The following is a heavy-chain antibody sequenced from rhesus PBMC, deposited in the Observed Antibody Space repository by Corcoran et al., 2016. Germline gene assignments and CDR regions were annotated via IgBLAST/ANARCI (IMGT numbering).Heavy chain of an antibody. D-gene: IGHD2-27*01. CDR2: ISNGGGSK. V-gene: IGHV3-59*01. CDR3: ARDSVVDRYRGLDS. Sequence: EVQLVESGGGLAKPGGSLRLSCAASGFTFSDYYMHWVRQASGKGLEWVSRISNGGGSKWYADSVKGRFTISRENAKNTLYLQMNSLRAEDTAVYYCARDSVVDRYRGLDSWGQGVVVIVSS. J-gene: IGHJ6*01. CDR1: GFTFSDYY.